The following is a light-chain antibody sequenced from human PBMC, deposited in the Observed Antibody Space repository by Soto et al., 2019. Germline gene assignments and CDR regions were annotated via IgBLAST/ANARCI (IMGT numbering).Light chain of an antibody. CDR2: DTS. CDR3: QQRSNWPIT. J-gene: IGKJ5*01. Sequence: EVVVRQSPATLSVSPGEGATLSCRASQGIGDTLAWYQHKPGQTPRLLIYDTSTRATGIPARFSGSGSGTDFTLTISSLEPEDFAVYYCQQRSNWPITFGQGTRLEIK. CDR1: QGIGDT. V-gene: IGKV3-11*01.